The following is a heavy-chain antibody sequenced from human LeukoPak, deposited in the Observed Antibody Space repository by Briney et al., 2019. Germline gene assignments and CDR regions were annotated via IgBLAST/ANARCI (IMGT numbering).Heavy chain of an antibody. Sequence: SETLSLTCTVSGYSISSGYYWGWIRQSPGKGLEWIRSIYHSGSTYYNPSLKSRVTISVDTSKNQFSLKPSSVTAADTAVYYCARRGRAARPGAFDIWGQGTMVTVSS. J-gene: IGHJ3*02. CDR3: ARRGRAARPGAFDI. D-gene: IGHD6-6*01. V-gene: IGHV4-38-2*02. CDR1: GYSISSGYY. CDR2: IYHSGST.